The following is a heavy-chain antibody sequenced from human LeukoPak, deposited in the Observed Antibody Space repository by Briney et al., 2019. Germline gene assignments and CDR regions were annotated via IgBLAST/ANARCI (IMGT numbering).Heavy chain of an antibody. CDR2: INPNSGGT. CDR1: GYTFTSYY. D-gene: IGHD6-13*01. CDR3: ASPGYSSSWYFGGTDYYYYMDV. V-gene: IGHV1-2*02. Sequence: GASVKVSCKASGYTFTSYYMHWVRQAPGQGLEWMGWINPNSGGTNYAQKFQGRVTMTRDTSISTAYMELSRLRSDDTAVYYCASPGYSSSWYFGGTDYYYYMDVWGKGTTVTVSS. J-gene: IGHJ6*03.